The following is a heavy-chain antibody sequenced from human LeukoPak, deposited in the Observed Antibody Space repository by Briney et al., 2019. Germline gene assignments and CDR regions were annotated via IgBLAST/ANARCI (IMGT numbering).Heavy chain of an antibody. Sequence: SETLSLTCAVYGGSFSGYYWSWIRQPPGKGLEWIGYIYYTGSTNYNPSLKSRVTISVDTSKNQFSLKLSSVTAADTAVYYCARQRTRIVGAANFDYWGQGTLVTVSS. CDR3: ARQRTRIVGAANFDY. CDR2: IYYTGST. CDR1: GGSFSGYY. J-gene: IGHJ4*02. D-gene: IGHD1-26*01. V-gene: IGHV4-59*08.